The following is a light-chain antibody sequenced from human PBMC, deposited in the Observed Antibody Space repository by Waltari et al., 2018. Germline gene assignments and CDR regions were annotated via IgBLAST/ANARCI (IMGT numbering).Light chain of an antibody. V-gene: IGKV3-15*01. CDR1: QSVSDH. CDR2: GAS. Sequence: EIVMTQSPATLSVSPGERATLSCRASQSVSDHLAWYQQKPGQAPRLLIYGASTRATGIPARFSGSGSGTEFTLTISSMQSEDFAVYYCQQYNNWPPWTFGQGTKLEIK. CDR3: QQYNNWPPWT. J-gene: IGKJ1*01.